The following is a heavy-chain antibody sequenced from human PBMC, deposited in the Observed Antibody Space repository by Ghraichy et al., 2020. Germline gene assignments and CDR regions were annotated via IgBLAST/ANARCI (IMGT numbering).Heavy chain of an antibody. D-gene: IGHD2-15*01. V-gene: IGHV4-31*03. Sequence: SETLSLTCTVSGGSISSGGYYWSWIRQHPGKGLEWIGYIYYSGSTYYNPSLKSRVTISVDTSKNQFSLKLSSVTAADTAVYYCARSNFLGYCSGGSCYSISFDPWGQGTLVTVSS. J-gene: IGHJ5*02. CDR1: GGSISSGGYY. CDR3: ARSNFLGYCSGGSCYSISFDP. CDR2: IYYSGST.